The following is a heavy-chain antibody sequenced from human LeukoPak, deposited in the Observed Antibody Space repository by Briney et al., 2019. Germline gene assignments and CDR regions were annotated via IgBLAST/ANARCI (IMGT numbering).Heavy chain of an antibody. CDR3: ARPMDTAMVKGGDY. D-gene: IGHD5-18*01. Sequence: SEKVSCKASGGTFSSYAISWVRQAPGQGLEWMGWVIPIFGIANYAQKFQGRVTFPAHKSTSPAYMELTSLRSEDPAVYYCARPMDTAMVKGGDYWGQGTLVTVSS. V-gene: IGHV1-69*10. CDR1: GGTFSSYA. CDR2: VIPIFGIA. J-gene: IGHJ4*02.